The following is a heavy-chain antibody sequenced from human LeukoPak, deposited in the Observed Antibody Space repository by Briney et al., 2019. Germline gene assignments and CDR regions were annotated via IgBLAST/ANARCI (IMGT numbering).Heavy chain of an antibody. Sequence: ASVKVSCKASGYTFTSYDINWVRQATGQGLEWMGWMNPNSGNTGYAQKFQGRVTMTRNTSISTAYMELSSLRSEDTAVYYCARKTKVTGHFYFDYWGQGTLVTVSS. D-gene: IGHD4-17*01. CDR2: MNPNSGNT. J-gene: IGHJ4*02. CDR1: GYTFTSYD. V-gene: IGHV1-8*01. CDR3: ARKTKVTGHFYFDY.